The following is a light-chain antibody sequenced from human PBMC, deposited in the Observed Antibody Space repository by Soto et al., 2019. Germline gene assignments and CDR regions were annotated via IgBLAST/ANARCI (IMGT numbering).Light chain of an antibody. V-gene: IGKV3-15*01. J-gene: IGKJ2*01. Sequence: EIVLNQSSSFVSVSPGGRATLSCRASQSISNNLAWYQQRPGQAPRLLIYGASTRATGVSARFSGSGSGTEFTLTINSLQSEDFAVYYCQQYNNWPHTFGQGTKVDI. CDR3: QQYNNWPHT. CDR2: GAS. CDR1: QSISNN.